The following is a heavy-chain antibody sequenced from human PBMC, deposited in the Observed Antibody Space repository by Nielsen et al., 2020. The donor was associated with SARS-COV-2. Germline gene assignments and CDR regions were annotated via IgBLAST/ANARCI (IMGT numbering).Heavy chain of an antibody. V-gene: IGHV3-33*01. CDR3: ARVSSGKYGSGNYMDV. CDR2: IWYDGSNK. CDR1: GFTFSVYA. D-gene: IGHD3-10*01. J-gene: IGHJ6*03. Sequence: GESLKISCAASGFTFSVYAMHWVRQAPGKGLEWVTLIWYDGSNKYYADSVKGRFTISRDNSKNTLYLQMNSLRAEDTAVYYCARVSSGKYGSGNYMDVWGKGTTVTVSS.